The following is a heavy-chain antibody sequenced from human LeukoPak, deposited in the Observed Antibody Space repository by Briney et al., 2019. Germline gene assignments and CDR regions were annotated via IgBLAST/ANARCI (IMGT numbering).Heavy chain of an antibody. J-gene: IGHJ3*02. CDR3: ASTAHDILTGYYISAFDI. CDR1: GYTFTGYY. Sequence: ASVKVSFKSAGYTFTGYYMHWVRQAPGHGLEWMGWINPNSGGTNYAQKVQGRGTMTRDTSISTAYMELSRLRSDDTAVSYCASTAHDILTGYYISAFDIWGQGTMVTVSS. CDR2: INPNSGGT. V-gene: IGHV1-2*02. D-gene: IGHD3-9*01.